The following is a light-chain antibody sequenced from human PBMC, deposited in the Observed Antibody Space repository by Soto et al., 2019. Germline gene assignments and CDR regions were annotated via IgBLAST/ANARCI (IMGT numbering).Light chain of an antibody. V-gene: IGKV3-20*01. Sequence: VMTQSPVTLSLSPGERATLSCRTSQSVSSSQLAWYQQKPGQATRLIIFGASSRAAGIPDRFSGSGSGTDFTLTISRLEPEDFAVYYCQQYAGSPPWTFGQGTKVDIK. CDR1: QSVSSSQ. J-gene: IGKJ1*01. CDR2: GAS. CDR3: QQYAGSPPWT.